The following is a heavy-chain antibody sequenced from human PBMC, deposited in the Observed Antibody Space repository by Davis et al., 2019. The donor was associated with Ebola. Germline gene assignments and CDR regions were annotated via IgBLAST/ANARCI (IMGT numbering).Heavy chain of an antibody. V-gene: IGHV3-33*01. CDR3: ARDLVVARDYYYYYGMDV. CDR1: GFTFSSYG. CDR2: IWYDGSNK. Sequence: GESLKISCAASGFTFSSYGVHWVRQAPGKGLEWVAVIWYDGSNKYYADSVKGRFTISRDNSKHTLYLQMNSLRAEDTAVYYCARDLVVARDYYYYYGMDVWGQGTTVTVSS. J-gene: IGHJ6*02. D-gene: IGHD2-15*01.